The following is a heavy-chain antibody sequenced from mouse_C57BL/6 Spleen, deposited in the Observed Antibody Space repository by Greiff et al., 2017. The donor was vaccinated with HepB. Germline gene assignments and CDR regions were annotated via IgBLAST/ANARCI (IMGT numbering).Heavy chain of an antibody. V-gene: IGHV1-64*01. CDR3: ASSGYYGSGYGY. CDR2: IHPNSGST. CDR1: GYTFTSYW. J-gene: IGHJ2*01. D-gene: IGHD1-1*01. Sequence: VQLQQSGAELVKPGASVKLSCKASGYTFTSYWMHWVKQRPGQGLEWIGMIHPNSGSTNYNEKFKSKATLTVDKSSSTAYMQRSSLTSEDAAVYYCASSGYYGSGYGYWGQGTTLTVSS.